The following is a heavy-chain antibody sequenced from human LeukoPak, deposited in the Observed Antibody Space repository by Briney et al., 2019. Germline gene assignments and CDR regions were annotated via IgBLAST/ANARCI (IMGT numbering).Heavy chain of an antibody. Sequence: SETLSLTCAVYGGSFSGYYWSWIRQPPGKGLEWIGEINHSGSTNYNPSLKSRVTISVDTSKNQFSLKLSSVTAADTAVYYCARGRGYYYDSSGRHFGYWGQGTLVTVSS. D-gene: IGHD3-22*01. CDR3: ARGRGYYYDSSGRHFGY. CDR1: GGSFSGYY. J-gene: IGHJ4*02. CDR2: INHSGST. V-gene: IGHV4-34*01.